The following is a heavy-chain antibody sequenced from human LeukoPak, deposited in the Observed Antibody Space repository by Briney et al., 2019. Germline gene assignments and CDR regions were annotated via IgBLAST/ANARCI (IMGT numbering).Heavy chain of an antibody. J-gene: IGHJ4*02. Sequence: GGSLRLSCAASGLTFNNYGMSWVCQAPGKGLEWVSVITTTGTTTYYADSVKGRFTVSRDNSKNTLYLQMNSLRAEDTAVYYCAKDRGYSDYWGQGILVTVSS. CDR1: GLTFNNYG. CDR2: ITTTGTTT. V-gene: IGHV3-23*01. D-gene: IGHD5-24*01. CDR3: AKDRGYSDY.